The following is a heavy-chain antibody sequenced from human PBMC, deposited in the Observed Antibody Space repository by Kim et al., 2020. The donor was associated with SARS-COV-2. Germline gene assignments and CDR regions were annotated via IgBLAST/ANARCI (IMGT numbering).Heavy chain of an antibody. J-gene: IGHJ4*02. V-gene: IGHV5-51*01. D-gene: IGHD4-17*01. CDR3: ARAGDYAHFDY. Sequence: RYSPSFQGQVTISADKSISTAYLQWSSLKASDTAMYYCARAGDYAHFDYWGQGTLVTVSS.